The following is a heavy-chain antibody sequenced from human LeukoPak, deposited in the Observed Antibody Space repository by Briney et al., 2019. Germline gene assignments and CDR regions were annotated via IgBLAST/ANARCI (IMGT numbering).Heavy chain of an antibody. Sequence: ASVKVSCKASGYTFTGYYMHWVRQAPGQGFEWMGWINPDSGGTVYAQKFQGRVTMTRDTSISTAYMELSRLRSDDTAVYYCARARWDRARYFDYWGQGTLLTVSS. V-gene: IGHV1-2*02. J-gene: IGHJ4*02. D-gene: IGHD1-26*01. CDR2: INPDSGGT. CDR3: ARARWDRARYFDY. CDR1: GYTFTGYY.